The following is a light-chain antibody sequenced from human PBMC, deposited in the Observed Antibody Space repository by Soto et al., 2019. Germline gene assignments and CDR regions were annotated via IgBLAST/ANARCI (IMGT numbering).Light chain of an antibody. V-gene: IGKV1-8*01. CDR2: GAS. J-gene: IGKJ5*01. CDR1: QDIGSV. Sequence: AIRMTQSPSSLSASTGDTVTITCRASQDIGSVLAWYQQKPGTAPKVLISGASNLHGGVPSRFSGSGSRTDFTLTITHLQTEDFATYSCQHYLNYPITFGQGTRL. CDR3: QHYLNYPIT.